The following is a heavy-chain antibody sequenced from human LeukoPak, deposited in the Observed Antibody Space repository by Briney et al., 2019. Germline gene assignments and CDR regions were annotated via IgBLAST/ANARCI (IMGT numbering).Heavy chain of an antibody. J-gene: IGHJ4*02. Sequence: GGSLRLTCAASGFTFSGSAIHWVRQASGKGLEWVGRIRSKANNYATAYAASVKGRFTISRDDSKNTAYLQMNSLKTEDTAVYYCTRLLVAGFDYWGQGTLVTVSS. D-gene: IGHD2-15*01. CDR1: GFTFSGSA. CDR2: IRSKANNYAT. CDR3: TRLLVAGFDY. V-gene: IGHV3-73*01.